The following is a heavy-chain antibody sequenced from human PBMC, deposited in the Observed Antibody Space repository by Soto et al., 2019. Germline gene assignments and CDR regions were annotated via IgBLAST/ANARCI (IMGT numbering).Heavy chain of an antibody. CDR2: ISRDGRTK. J-gene: IGHJ4*02. D-gene: IGHD2-8*02. CDR3: TGEVASGY. V-gene: IGHV3-30*03. CDR1: GFTVSSKG. Sequence: QVQLVESGGGVVQPGRSLRLSCSVSGFTVSSKGMHWVRQAPGKGLEWVAVISRDGRTKFYADSVEGRFTISKDSSRNTLFLEMDSLRSDDTAVYHCTGEVASGYWGQGTLVTVSS.